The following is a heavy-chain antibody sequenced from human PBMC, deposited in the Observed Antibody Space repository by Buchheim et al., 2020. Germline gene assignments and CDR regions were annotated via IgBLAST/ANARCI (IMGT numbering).Heavy chain of an antibody. CDR3: AREVRGHAYFDT. CDR2: IWYDGSNK. CDR1: GFTFSSYG. Sequence: QVQLVESGGGVVQPGRSLRLSCAASGFTFSSYGMHWVRQAPGKGLEWVAVIWYDGSNKYYADSVKGRFTISRDNAENTLYLQMNSLTVEDTGVYSCAREVRGHAYFDTWGQGT. V-gene: IGHV3-33*01. J-gene: IGHJ4*02.